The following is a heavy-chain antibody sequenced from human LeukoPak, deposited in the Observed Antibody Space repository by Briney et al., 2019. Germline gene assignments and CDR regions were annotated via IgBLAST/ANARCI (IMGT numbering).Heavy chain of an antibody. Sequence: SETLSLTCAVSGGSISSTNWWSWVRQPPGKGLEWIGEIYHSGSTNYNPSLKSRVTISVDKSKNQFSLNLSSVTAADTAVYYCARDPRGYGANAFDYWGQGALVTVSS. CDR1: GGSISSTNW. CDR3: ARDPRGYGANAFDY. D-gene: IGHD4-23*01. V-gene: IGHV4-4*02. CDR2: IYHSGST. J-gene: IGHJ4*02.